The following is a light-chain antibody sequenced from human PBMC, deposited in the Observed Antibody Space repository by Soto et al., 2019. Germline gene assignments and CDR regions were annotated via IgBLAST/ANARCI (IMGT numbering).Light chain of an antibody. J-gene: IGKJ1*01. CDR3: QQYNSYSGT. CDR1: QSISSW. V-gene: IGKV1-5*01. CDR2: DAS. Sequence: IQMTQSPSTLSASVGDRVTITCRASQSISSWLAWYQQKPGKAPKLLIYDASSLESGVPSRFSGSGSGTEFTLTISSLQPDDFATYYYQQYNSYSGTFGQGTKVDIK.